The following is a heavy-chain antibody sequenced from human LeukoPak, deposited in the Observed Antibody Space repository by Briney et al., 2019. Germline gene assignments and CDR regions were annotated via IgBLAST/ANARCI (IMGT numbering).Heavy chain of an antibody. V-gene: IGHV4-59*01. CDR1: GGSISSYY. J-gene: IGHJ4*02. Sequence: SETLSLTCTVSGGSISSYYWSWFRQPPGKGLEWIGYIFYSGSTNYNPSLKSRVTISVDTSKNHFSLKLSSVTAADTAIYYCARGQWLPVFDFWGQGTLVTVSS. CDR2: IFYSGST. D-gene: IGHD3-22*01. CDR3: ARGQWLPVFDF.